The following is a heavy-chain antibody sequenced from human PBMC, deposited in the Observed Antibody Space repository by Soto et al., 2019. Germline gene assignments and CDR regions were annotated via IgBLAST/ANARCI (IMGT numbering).Heavy chain of an antibody. CDR1: GGTFSSYA. D-gene: IGHD3-3*01. CDR3: AASSRSRYYDFWSGYNWFDP. J-gene: IGHJ5*02. Sequence: SVKVSCKASGGTFSSYAISWVRQAPGQGLEWMGGIIPIFGTANYAQKFQGRVTITADESTSTAYMELSSLRSEDTAVYYCAASSRSRYYDFWSGYNWFDPWGQGTLVTVSS. V-gene: IGHV1-69*13. CDR2: IIPIFGTA.